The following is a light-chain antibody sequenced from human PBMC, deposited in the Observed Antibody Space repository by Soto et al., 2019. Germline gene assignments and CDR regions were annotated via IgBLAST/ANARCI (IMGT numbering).Light chain of an antibody. Sequence: EIVLTQSPGTLSLSPGERATLSCRASQSVSNNYLAWYQQKPGQDPRLLIYGESSRATGIPDRFSGSGSGTDFTLTISRLEPEDFAVYYRQQYVSSWTFGQGIKVDIK. CDR2: GES. CDR3: QQYVSSWT. CDR1: QSVSNNY. J-gene: IGKJ1*01. V-gene: IGKV3-20*01.